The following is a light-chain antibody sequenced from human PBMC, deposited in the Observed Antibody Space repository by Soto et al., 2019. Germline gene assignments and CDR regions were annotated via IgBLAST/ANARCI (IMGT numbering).Light chain of an antibody. V-gene: IGKV3-15*01. J-gene: IGKJ2*01. CDR2: VAS. CDR1: QSVTSN. CDR3: QQYKNWPYT. Sequence: EIVMTQSPATLSVSPGERATLSCRASQSVTSNLAWYQQKPGQAPRLLIYVASTRATGIPARFSGSVSGTEFTLTISSLESEDFAVYYCQQYKNWPYTFGQGTKLEIK.